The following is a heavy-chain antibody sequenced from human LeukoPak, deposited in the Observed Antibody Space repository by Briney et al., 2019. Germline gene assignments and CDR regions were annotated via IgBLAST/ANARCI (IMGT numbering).Heavy chain of an antibody. CDR3: AREGTTWYEFDY. CDR2: IYSSGST. CDR1: GGSISRYY. D-gene: IGHD6-13*01. Sequence: PSETLSLTCTVSGGSISRYYWSFLRQPAGKGLGWIGRIYSSGSTNYNPSLKSRLTMSVDTSKNQFSLKLTSVTAADTAVYYCAREGTTWYEFDYWGQGTLVTVSS. J-gene: IGHJ4*02. V-gene: IGHV4-4*07.